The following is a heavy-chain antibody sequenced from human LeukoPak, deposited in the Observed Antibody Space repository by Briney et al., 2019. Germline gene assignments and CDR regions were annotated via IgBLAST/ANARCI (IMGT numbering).Heavy chain of an antibody. CDR3: AKGSQLGDAFDI. D-gene: IGHD6-6*01. J-gene: IGHJ3*02. CDR1: GFTFSSYA. V-gene: IGHV3-43*02. Sequence: PGGSLRLSCAASGFTFSSYAMHWVRQAPGKGLEWVSLISGDGGSTYYADSVKGRFTISRDNSKNSLYLQMNSLRAEDTALYYCAKGSQLGDAFDIWGQGTMVTVSS. CDR2: ISGDGGST.